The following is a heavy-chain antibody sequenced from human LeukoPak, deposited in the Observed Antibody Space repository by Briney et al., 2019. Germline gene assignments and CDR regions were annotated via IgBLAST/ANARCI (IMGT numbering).Heavy chain of an antibody. CDR3: AREPTVTGFDY. CDR1: GFTFSSYW. V-gene: IGHV3-7*01. Sequence: PGGSLRLSCAVSGFTFSSYWMSWVRQAPGKGLEWVANIKQDGSEKYYVDSVKGRFTISRDNAKNSLYLQMNSLRAEDTAVYCCAREPTVTGFDYWGQGTLVTVSS. D-gene: IGHD4-17*01. CDR2: IKQDGSEK. J-gene: IGHJ4*02.